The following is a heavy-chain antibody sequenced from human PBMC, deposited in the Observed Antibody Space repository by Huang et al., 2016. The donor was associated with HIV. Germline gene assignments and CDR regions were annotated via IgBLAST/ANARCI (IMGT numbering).Heavy chain of an antibody. CDR1: EYTLTELS. V-gene: IGHV1-24*01. CDR2: FDPEIGET. D-gene: IGHD3-9*01. J-gene: IGHJ4*02. Sequence: QVQLVQSRAEVKKPGASVKVSCKVAEYTLTELSIHWVRQTPGKGLEWMGGFDPEIGETIYEQKFQGRVTMTEDTSTETAFMELSGLRPEDTAVYYCATGFDVFFDFWGQGTLVTVSS. CDR3: ATGFDVFFDF.